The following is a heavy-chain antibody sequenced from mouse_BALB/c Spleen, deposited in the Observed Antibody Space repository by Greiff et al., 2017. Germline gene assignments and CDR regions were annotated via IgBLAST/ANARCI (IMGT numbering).Heavy chain of an antibody. V-gene: IGHV3-6*02. CDR2: ISYDGSN. D-gene: IGHD1-2*01. CDR3: ATLLRLRAWFAY. J-gene: IGHJ3*01. Sequence: EVQLQESGPGLVKPSQSLSLTCSVTGYSITSGYYWNWIRQFPGNKLEWMGYISYDGSNNYNPSLKNRISITRDTSKNQFFLKLNSVTTEDTATYYCATLLRLRAWFAYWGQGTLVTVSA. CDR1: GYSITSGYY.